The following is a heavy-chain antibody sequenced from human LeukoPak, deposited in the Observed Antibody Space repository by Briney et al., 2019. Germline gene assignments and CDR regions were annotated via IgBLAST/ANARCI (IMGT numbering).Heavy chain of an antibody. V-gene: IGHV4-34*01. CDR3: ARRRYYGSGSYRRSYYYYMDV. D-gene: IGHD3-10*01. J-gene: IGHJ6*03. CDR2: INHSGST. CDR1: GGSFSGYY. Sequence: PSETLSLTCAVYGGSFSGYYWSWIRQPPGKGLEWIGEINHSGSTNYNPSLKSRVTISVDTSKNQFSLKLSSVTAADTAVYYCARRRYYGSGSYRRSYYYYMDVWGKGTTVTISS.